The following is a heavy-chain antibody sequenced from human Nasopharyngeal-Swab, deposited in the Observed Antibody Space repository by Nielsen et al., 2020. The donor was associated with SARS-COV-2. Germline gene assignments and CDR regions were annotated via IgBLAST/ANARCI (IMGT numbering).Heavy chain of an antibody. J-gene: IGHJ3*02. Sequence: GESLKIFCAASGFTFSDYYMSWIRQAPGKGLEWVSYISSSGSTIYYADSVKGRFTISRDNAKNSLYLQMNSLRAEDTAVYYCARDTRTGSFDIWGQGTMVTVSS. D-gene: IGHD2-15*01. CDR3: ARDTRTGSFDI. CDR2: ISSSGSTI. CDR1: GFTFSDYY. V-gene: IGHV3-11*01.